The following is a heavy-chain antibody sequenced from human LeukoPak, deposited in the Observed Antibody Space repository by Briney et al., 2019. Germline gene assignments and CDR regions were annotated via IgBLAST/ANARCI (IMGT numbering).Heavy chain of an antibody. CDR3: ARARDGYNIVFPWDY. CDR2: IKQDGSEK. D-gene: IGHD5-24*01. CDR1: GFTFSSYW. J-gene: IGHJ4*02. Sequence: PGGSLRLSCAASGFTFSSYWMSWVRQAPGKGLEWVANIKQDGSEKYYVDSVKGRFTISRDNAKNSLYLQMNSLRAEDTAVYYCARARDGYNIVFPWDYWGQGTLVTVSS. V-gene: IGHV3-7*01.